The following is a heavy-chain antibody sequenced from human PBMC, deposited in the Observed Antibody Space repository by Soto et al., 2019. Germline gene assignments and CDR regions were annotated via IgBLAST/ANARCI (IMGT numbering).Heavy chain of an antibody. D-gene: IGHD3-10*02. V-gene: IGHV4-31*03. CDR2: IYYSGST. Sequence: PSETLSLTCTVSGGSISSGGYYWSWIRQPPGKGLEWIGYIYYSGSTYYNPSLKSRVTISVDTSKNQFSLKLRSVTAADTAVYYCARVVDRTYYYRRGGWFVPWGQGTLVTVSS. CDR1: GGSISSGGYY. J-gene: IGHJ5*02. CDR3: ARVVDRTYYYRRGGWFVP.